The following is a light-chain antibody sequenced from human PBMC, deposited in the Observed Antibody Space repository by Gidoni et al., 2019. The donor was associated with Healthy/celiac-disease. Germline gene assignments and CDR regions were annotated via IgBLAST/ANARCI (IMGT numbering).Light chain of an antibody. CDR1: QSVSSSY. J-gene: IGKJ2*03. CDR2: GAS. V-gene: IGKV3-20*01. CDR3: QQYGSSRDS. Sequence: IVLTPSPGTLPLSPGERATLSCRASQSVSSSYLAWYQQKPGQAPRLRIYGASSRATGIPDRFSGSGSGTDFTLTISRLEPEDVAVYYCQQYGSSRDSFGQGTKLEIK.